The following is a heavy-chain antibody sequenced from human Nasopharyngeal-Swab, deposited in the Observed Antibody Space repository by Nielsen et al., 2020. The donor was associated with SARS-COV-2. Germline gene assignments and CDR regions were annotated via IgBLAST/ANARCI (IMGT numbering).Heavy chain of an antibody. D-gene: IGHD3-10*01. J-gene: IGHJ4*02. Sequence: WVRQAPGQGLEWMGGIIPIFGTANYAQKFQGRVTITADESTSTAYMELSSLRSADTAVYYCASSAIWFGEFPFDYWGQGTLVTVSS. CDR2: IIPIFGTA. CDR3: ASSAIWFGEFPFDY. V-gene: IGHV1-69*01.